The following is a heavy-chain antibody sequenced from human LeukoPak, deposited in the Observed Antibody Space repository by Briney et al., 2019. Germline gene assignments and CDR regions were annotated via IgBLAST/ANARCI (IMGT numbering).Heavy chain of an antibody. CDR3: TTGGYGGFDPFDY. CDR1: GFTFSGSA. Sequence: GGSLRLSCAASGFTFSGSAIYWVRQASGKGLEWVGRIRDRADNYGTLYAASVKGRFTISRDDSKNTAYLQMNSPKTEDTAVYYCTTGGYGGFDPFDYWGQGTLVTVSS. CDR2: IRDRADNYGT. D-gene: IGHD5-12*01. J-gene: IGHJ4*02. V-gene: IGHV3-73*01.